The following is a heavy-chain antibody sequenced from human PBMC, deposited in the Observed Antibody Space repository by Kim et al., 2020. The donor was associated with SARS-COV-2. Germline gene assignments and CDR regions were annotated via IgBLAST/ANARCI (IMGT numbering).Heavy chain of an antibody. CDR2: ISSSSSTI. Sequence: GGSLRLSCAASGFTFSSYSMNWVRQAPGKGLEWVSYISSSSSTIYYADSVKGRFTISRDNAKNSLYLQMNSLRDEDTAVYYCARDSDEGGSWLYYYYYYGMDVWGQGTTVTVSS. V-gene: IGHV3-48*02. J-gene: IGHJ6*02. CDR3: ARDSDEGGSWLYYYYYYGMDV. D-gene: IGHD6-13*01. CDR1: GFTFSSYS.